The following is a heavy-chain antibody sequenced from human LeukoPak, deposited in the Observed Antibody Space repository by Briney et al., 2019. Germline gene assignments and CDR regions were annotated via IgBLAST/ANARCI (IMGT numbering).Heavy chain of an antibody. J-gene: IGHJ4*02. Sequence: GGSLRLSCAASGFTFSSYEMNWVRQAPGKGLEWVSYITSSSPTIYYADSVKGRFTISRDNAKNSLYLQMNSLRDEDTALYYCARDALGGFDHWGQGTLVTVSS. D-gene: IGHD3-10*01. CDR3: ARDALGGFDH. CDR2: ITSSSPTI. CDR1: GFTFSSYE. V-gene: IGHV3-48*02.